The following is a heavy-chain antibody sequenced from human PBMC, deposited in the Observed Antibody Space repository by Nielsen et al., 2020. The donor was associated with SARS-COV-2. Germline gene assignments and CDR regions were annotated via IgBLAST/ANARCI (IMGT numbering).Heavy chain of an antibody. J-gene: IGHJ4*02. Sequence: ASVKVSCKASGYTFTSYDINWVRQATGQGLEWMGWMNPNSGNTGYAQKFQGRVTMTEDTSTDTAYMELSSLRSEDTAVYYCAAGRGELPEYWGQGTLVTVSS. CDR1: GYTFTSYD. V-gene: IGHV1-8*01. D-gene: IGHD1-26*01. CDR3: AAGRGELPEY. CDR2: MNPNSGNT.